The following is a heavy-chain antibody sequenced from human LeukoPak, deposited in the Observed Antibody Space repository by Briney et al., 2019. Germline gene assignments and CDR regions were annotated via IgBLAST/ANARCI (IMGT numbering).Heavy chain of an antibody. V-gene: IGHV3-30*18. CDR1: GFTFSSYG. CDR2: ISYDGSNK. D-gene: IGHD5-12*01. Sequence: GRSLRLSCAASGFTFSSYGMHWVRQAPGKGLEWVAVISYDGSNKYYADSVKGRFTISRDNSKNTLYLQMNSLRAEDTAVYYCAKDKYSGYDFDYWGQGTLVAVSS. J-gene: IGHJ4*02. CDR3: AKDKYSGYDFDY.